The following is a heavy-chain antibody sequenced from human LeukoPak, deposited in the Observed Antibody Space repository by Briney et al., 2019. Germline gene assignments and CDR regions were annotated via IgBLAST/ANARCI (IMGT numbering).Heavy chain of an antibody. V-gene: IGHV3-64*01. Sequence: GGSLRLSCAASGFTFSSYAMHWVRQAPGKGLEYVSAISSNGGSTYYANSVKGRFTIPRDNSKNTLYLQMGSLRAEDMAVYYCARDRVGQQLVGRKNNYYYMDVWGKGTTVTISS. J-gene: IGHJ6*03. CDR2: ISSNGGST. CDR3: ARDRVGQQLVGRKNNYYYMDV. CDR1: GFTFSSYA. D-gene: IGHD6-13*01.